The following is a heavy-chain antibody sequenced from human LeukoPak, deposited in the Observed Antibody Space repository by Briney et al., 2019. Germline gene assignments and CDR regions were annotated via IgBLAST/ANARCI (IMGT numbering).Heavy chain of an antibody. D-gene: IGHD2-8*01. CDR3: AKDPTNGYFDY. J-gene: IGHJ4*03. V-gene: IGHV3-48*01. CDR1: GFTFSTYS. CDR2: ISSLGSTI. Sequence: GGSLRLSCAASGFTFSTYSMNWVRQAPGKGLEWVSYISSLGSTIYYADSVKGRFTIFRDNAKNSLYLQMNSLRAEDTAVYYCAKDPTNGYFDYWGQGTLVTVSS.